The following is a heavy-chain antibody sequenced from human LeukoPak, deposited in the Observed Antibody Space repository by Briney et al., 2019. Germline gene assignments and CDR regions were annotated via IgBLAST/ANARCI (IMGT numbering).Heavy chain of an antibody. CDR3: ARGPSYYDFWSGYTDDY. D-gene: IGHD3-3*01. V-gene: IGHV3-74*01. Sequence: GGSLRLSCAASGFTFSSYWMHWVRQAPGKGLVWVSRINSDGSSTSYADSVKGRFTISRDNAKNTLYLQMNSLRAEDTAVYYCARGPSYYDFWSGYTDDYWGQGTLVTVSS. CDR2: INSDGSST. J-gene: IGHJ4*02. CDR1: GFTFSSYW.